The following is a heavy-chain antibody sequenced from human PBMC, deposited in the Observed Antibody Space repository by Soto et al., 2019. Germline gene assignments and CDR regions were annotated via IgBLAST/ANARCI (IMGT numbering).Heavy chain of an antibody. CDR2: ISSSSSYI. CDR1: GFTFSSYS. V-gene: IGHV3-21*01. J-gene: IGHJ3*02. CDR3: ARDRWDYGDYHAGGDAFDI. Sequence: KTGGSLRLSCAASGFTFSSYSMNWVRQAPGKGLEWVSSISSSSSYIYYADSVKCRLTISRDNAKNSLYLQMNSLRTEDTAVYYCARDRWDYGDYHAGGDAFDIWGQGTMVTVSS. D-gene: IGHD4-17*01.